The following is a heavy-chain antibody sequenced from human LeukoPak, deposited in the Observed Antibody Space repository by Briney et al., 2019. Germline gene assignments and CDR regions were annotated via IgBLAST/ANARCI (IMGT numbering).Heavy chain of an antibody. CDR3: ARGWRVAGQTYYYYYYGMDV. V-gene: IGHV4-59*01. Sequence: PSETLSLTCTVSGGSISSYYWSWIRQPPGKGLEWIGYIYYSGSTNYNPSLKSRVTISVDTSKNQFSLKLSSVTAADTAVYYCARGWRVAGQTYYYYYYGMDVWGQGTTVTVSS. CDR2: IYYSGST. D-gene: IGHD6-19*01. J-gene: IGHJ6*02. CDR1: GGSISSYY.